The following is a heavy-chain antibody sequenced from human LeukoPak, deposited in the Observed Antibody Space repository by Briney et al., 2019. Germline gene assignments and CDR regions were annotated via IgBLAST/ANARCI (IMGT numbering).Heavy chain of an antibody. D-gene: IGHD5-12*01. J-gene: IGHJ4*02. CDR3: ARGGGYSGYVFDY. V-gene: IGHV4-61*02. Sequence: SETLSLTCNVSGGSISSGSYYWSWIRQPAGKGLEWIGRIHTSGSTTYNPSLKSRVAISVDTSKNQFSLKLTSVTAADTAVYYCARGGGYSGYVFDYWGQGTLVTVSS. CDR2: IHTSGST. CDR1: GGSISSGSYY.